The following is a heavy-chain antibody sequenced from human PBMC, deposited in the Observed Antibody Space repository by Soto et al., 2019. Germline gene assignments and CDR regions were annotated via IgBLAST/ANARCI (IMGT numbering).Heavy chain of an antibody. D-gene: IGHD3-22*01. J-gene: IGHJ4*02. Sequence: EVQLLESGGGLVQPGWSLRLSCTASGFTFSNYAMSWVRQAPGKGLEWVSAITGSATTTYYADSVKGRFTTSRDNSQNTLYLQMSSLRAEDTAIYYCAKDNSYYYDSSGYYFFHWGQGTLVTVSS. V-gene: IGHV3-23*01. CDR2: ITGSATTT. CDR3: AKDNSYYYDSSGYYFFH. CDR1: GFTFSNYA.